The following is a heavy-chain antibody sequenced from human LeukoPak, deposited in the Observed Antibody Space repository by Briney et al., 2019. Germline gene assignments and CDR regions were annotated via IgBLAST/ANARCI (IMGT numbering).Heavy chain of an antibody. D-gene: IGHD3-10*01. CDR2: ISYDGSNK. CDR1: GFILSDYN. J-gene: IGHJ4*02. V-gene: IGHV3-30*04. CDR3: AKDPYYYDSGSYSFFDY. Sequence: PGGSLRLSCAASGFILSDYNMHWVRQAPGKGLEWVAVISYDGSNKYYADSVKGRFTISRDNSKNTLYLQMNSLRAEDTAVYYCAKDPYYYDSGSYSFFDYWGQGTLVTVSS.